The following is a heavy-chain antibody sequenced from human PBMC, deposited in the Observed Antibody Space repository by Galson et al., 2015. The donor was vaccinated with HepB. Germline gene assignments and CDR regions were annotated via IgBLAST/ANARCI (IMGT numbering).Heavy chain of an antibody. CDR1: GFTFSDYF. Sequence: SLRLSCAASGFTFSDYFMIWIRQAPGKGLEWVSFISGSGNTIYYADSVKGRFTISRDNSKNSLYLQMNSLRAEDTAVYYCARCGDGYSGVAYWGQGTLVCVSS. CDR2: ISGSGNTI. V-gene: IGHV3-11*01. D-gene: IGHD5-24*01. CDR3: ARCGDGYSGVAY. J-gene: IGHJ4*02.